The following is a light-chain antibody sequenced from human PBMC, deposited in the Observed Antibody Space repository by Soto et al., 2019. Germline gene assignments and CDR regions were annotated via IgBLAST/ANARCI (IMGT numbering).Light chain of an antibody. J-gene: IGKJ4*01. CDR1: QGIGDT. CDR2: VTS. V-gene: IGKV3-15*01. Sequence: EVVMTQSPATLSVSPGEGVTLSCRASQGIGDTLAWYQHKPGQTPRLLIYVTSNRASGFPARYSDSRSGPKLTPNIHCLKSEHLTICYCQPHLYWSLTFGGETKVE. CDR3: QPHLYWSLT.